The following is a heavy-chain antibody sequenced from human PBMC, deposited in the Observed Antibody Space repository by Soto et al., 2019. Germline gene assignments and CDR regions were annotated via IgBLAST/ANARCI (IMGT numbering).Heavy chain of an antibody. J-gene: IGHJ6*02. D-gene: IGHD6-6*01. CDR3: ARGVAACYYGMDV. V-gene: IGHV3-7*03. CDR2: IKQDGSEK. CDR1: GFTFSSYW. Sequence: LRLSCEASGFTFSSYWMSWVRQAPGKGLEWVANIKQDGSEKYYVDSVKGRFTISRDNAKNSLYLQMNSLRAEDTAVYYCARGVAACYYGMDVWGQGTTVTVSS.